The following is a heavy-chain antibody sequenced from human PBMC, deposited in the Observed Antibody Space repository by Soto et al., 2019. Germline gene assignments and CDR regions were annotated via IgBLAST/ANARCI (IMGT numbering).Heavy chain of an antibody. CDR1: GGSISNYY. V-gene: IGHV4-59*12. Sequence: PSETLSLTCSVSGGSISNYYWSWIRQPPGKGLEWIGYIYYSGSTNYNPSLKSRVTISVDTSKNQFSLKLSSVTAADTAVYYCARGIQYGSGSPYNWFDPWGQGTLVTVSS. D-gene: IGHD3-10*01. J-gene: IGHJ5*02. CDR3: ARGIQYGSGSPYNWFDP. CDR2: IYYSGST.